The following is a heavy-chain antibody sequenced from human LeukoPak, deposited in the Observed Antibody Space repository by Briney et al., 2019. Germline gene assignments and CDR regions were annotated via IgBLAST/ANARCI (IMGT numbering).Heavy chain of an antibody. CDR3: ARVRGYDFWSGYSPFDY. CDR1: GYTFTSYD. D-gene: IGHD3-3*01. V-gene: IGHV1-8*03. Sequence: GASVKVSCKASGYTFTSYDINWVRQATGQGLEWMGWMNPNSGNTGYAQKFQGRVTITRNTSISTAYTELSSLRSEDTAVYYCARVRGYDFWSGYSPFDYWGQGTLVTVSS. J-gene: IGHJ4*02. CDR2: MNPNSGNT.